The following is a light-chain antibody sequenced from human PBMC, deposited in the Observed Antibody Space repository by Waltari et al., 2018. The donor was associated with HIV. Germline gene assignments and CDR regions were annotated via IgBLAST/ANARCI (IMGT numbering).Light chain of an antibody. CDR1: SSDVGDYKY. CDR3: CSFTVTYIWV. CDR2: DGS. J-gene: IGLJ2*01. V-gene: IGLV2-11*01. Sequence: QSALTQPRSVSGSPGQSVTISCTGTSSDVGDYKYVSWYQQHPGKVPKLMIYDGSKRPSGVPDRFAGAKSGNTASLPIAGRQAEDEADYYCCSFTVTYIWVFGGGTKLTVL.